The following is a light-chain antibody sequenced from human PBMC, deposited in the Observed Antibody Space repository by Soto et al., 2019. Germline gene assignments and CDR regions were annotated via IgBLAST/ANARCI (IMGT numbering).Light chain of an antibody. V-gene: IGLV1-40*01. CDR2: GNS. CDR1: SSNIGAGYD. CDR3: QSYDSSLYV. J-gene: IGLJ1*01. Sequence: SVLPQPPSVSGSPGQRVTISCTGSSSNIGAGYDVHWYQQLPGTAPKLLIYGNSNRPSGVPDRFSGSKSGTSASLAITGLQAEDEADYYCQSYDSSLYVFGTGTKVTAL.